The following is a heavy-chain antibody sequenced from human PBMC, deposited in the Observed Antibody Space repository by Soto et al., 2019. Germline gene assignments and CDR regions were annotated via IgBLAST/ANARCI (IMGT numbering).Heavy chain of an antibody. D-gene: IGHD2-2*01. CDR2: ISAYNGNT. CDR1: GYTFTSYG. CDR3: ARVARNRGYCSNTSCYES. J-gene: IGHJ5*02. V-gene: IGHV1-18*01. Sequence: QVQLVQSGAEVKKPGASVKVSCKASGYTFTSYGISWVRQAPGQGLEWMGWISAYNGNTNYAQKLQGRVTMTTDTSTSTAYMELRSLRSDDTAVYSCARVARNRGYCSNTSCYESWGQGTLVTVSS.